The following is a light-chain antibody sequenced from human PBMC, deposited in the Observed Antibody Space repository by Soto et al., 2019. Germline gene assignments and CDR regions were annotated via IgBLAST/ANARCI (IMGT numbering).Light chain of an antibody. J-gene: IGKJ2*01. CDR2: PSS. CDR1: QSVSIY. V-gene: IGKV1-39*01. CDR3: QQSYSNPT. Sequence: DIQMTQSPSSLSASVGDRVTITCRTSQSVSIYVNWYQQKPGKAPILLIDPSSSFQSGVPSRFIGSGSGTDFPLTISSLEPEDFATYSCQQSYSNPTFGQGTKVEIK.